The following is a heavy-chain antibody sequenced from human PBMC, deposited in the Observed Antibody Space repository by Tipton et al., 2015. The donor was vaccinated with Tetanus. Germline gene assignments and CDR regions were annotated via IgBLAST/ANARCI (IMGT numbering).Heavy chain of an antibody. CDR3: ARGSGPGIVVVPAAPTPIYFDY. Sequence: TLSLTCAVYGGSFSGYYWSWIRQPPGKGLEWIGEINHSGSTNYNPSLKSRVTISVDTSKNQFSLKLSSVTAADTAVYYCARGSGPGIVVVPAAPTPIYFDYWGQGTLVTVSS. D-gene: IGHD2-2*01. CDR2: INHSGST. J-gene: IGHJ4*02. V-gene: IGHV4-34*01. CDR1: GGSFSGYY.